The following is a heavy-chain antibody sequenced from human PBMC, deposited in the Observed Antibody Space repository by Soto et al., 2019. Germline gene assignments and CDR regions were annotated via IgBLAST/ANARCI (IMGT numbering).Heavy chain of an antibody. CDR1: GFMFNDYE. J-gene: IGHJ4*02. CDR2: ISEGGTTT. Sequence: EVQLVESGVGLAQSGGSLRLSCAASGFMFNDYEMNWVRQAPGKGLEWVSYISEGGTTTHYTDSVKGRFTISRDNAKESLYLQMNSLTPEDTATYFCVRDPRGGGLLLWDCWGQGVVVSVSS. V-gene: IGHV3-48*03. D-gene: IGHD3-16*01. CDR3: VRDPRGGGLLLWDC.